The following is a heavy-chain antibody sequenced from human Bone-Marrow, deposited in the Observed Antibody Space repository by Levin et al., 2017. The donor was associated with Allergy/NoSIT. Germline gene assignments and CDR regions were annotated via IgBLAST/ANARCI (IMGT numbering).Heavy chain of an antibody. CDR2: IDWDGDT. D-gene: IGHD4-17*01. V-gene: IGHV2-70*01. CDR3: ARTVEETTVTTAFDT. CDR1: GFSLKTSGMC. Sequence: TLSLTCTFSGFSLKTSGMCVTWIRQLPGKALEWLALIDWDGDTYYNTSLKTRLTISKDTSKNQVLLTMTNVGPVDTATYYCARTVEETTVTTAFDTWGQGMLVTVSS. J-gene: IGHJ5*02.